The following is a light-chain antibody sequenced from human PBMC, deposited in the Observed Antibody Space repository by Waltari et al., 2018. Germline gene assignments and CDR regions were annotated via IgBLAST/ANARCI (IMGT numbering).Light chain of an antibody. J-gene: IGKJ1*01. V-gene: IGKV1-39*01. CDR3: QQSYSTPRS. CDR2: AAS. Sequence: IPLTQSPSSLSASVGDRVTISCRASQTIRNYLNWYQQDPGKAPKLLIYAASSLQSGVPSRFSGGGFGTDFTLTISSLQPEDFATYYCQQSYSTPRSFGQGTKVEIK. CDR1: QTIRNY.